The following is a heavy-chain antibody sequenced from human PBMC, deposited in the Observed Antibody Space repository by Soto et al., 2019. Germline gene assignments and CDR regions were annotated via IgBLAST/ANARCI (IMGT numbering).Heavy chain of an antibody. CDR2: ISAYNGNT. D-gene: IGHD2-2*01. J-gene: IGHJ5*02. CDR1: GYTFTSYG. V-gene: IGHV1-18*01. CDR3: ARVGLGYCSSTSCRGPWFDP. Sequence: GASVKVSCKASGYTFTSYGISWVRQAPGQGLEWMGWISAYNGNTNYAQKLQGRVTMTTDTSTSTAYMELRSLRSDDTAVYYCARVGLGYCSSTSCRGPWFDPCGQGTLVTVSS.